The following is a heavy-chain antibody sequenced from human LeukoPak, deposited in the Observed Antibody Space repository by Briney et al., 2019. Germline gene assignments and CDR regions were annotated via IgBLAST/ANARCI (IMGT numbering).Heavy chain of an antibody. CDR3: ARGGTVIDAFDI. D-gene: IGHD1-1*01. Sequence: ASVKVSCKASGYTFTSYGISWVRQAPGQGLEWMGWISAYNGNINYAQKLQGRVTMPTDKSTSTAYMQLRSLRADDTAVYYCARGGTVIDAFDIWGQGTMVTVS. CDR2: ISAYNGNI. CDR1: GYTFTSYG. V-gene: IGHV1-18*01. J-gene: IGHJ3*02.